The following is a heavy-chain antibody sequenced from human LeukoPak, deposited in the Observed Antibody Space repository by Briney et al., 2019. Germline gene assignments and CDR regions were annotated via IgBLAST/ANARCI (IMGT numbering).Heavy chain of an antibody. D-gene: IGHD3-10*01. CDR2: ISVDGSTT. Sequence: GGSLRLSCAASGFTFTHFGINWVRQAPGKGLEWVSYISVDGSTTFYADSVKGRFTTSRDNAKNSLSLQMNSLRAEDTAVYYCARDRGRLIYLDYWGQGNLVTVSS. V-gene: IGHV3-48*04. J-gene: IGHJ4*02. CDR3: ARDRGRLIYLDY. CDR1: GFTFTHFG.